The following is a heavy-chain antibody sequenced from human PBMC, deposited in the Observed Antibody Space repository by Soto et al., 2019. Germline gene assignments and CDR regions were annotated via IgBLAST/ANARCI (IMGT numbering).Heavy chain of an antibody. Sequence: QVQLQESGPGLVKPSETLSLTCTVSGASISTDYWSWIRQSPGKGLEWLGYSYYGGSINYNPSLKSRVIISVDTSTNEFFLRLSSVTTADTAVYYCARPYYDTTGYGLDPCGQGTLVTVSS. CDR1: GASISTDY. D-gene: IGHD3-22*01. J-gene: IGHJ5*02. V-gene: IGHV4-59*01. CDR3: ARPYYDTTGYGLDP. CDR2: SYYGGSI.